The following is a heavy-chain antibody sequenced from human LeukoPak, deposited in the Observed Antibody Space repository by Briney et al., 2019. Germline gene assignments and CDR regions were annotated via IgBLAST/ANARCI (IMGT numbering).Heavy chain of an antibody. Sequence: SETLSLTCTVSGYSISSGYYWGWIRQPPGKGLEWIGSIYYSGSTYYNPSLKSRVTISVDTSKNQFSLKVSSVTAADTAVYYCARDSGTTGEVKFDPWGQGTLVTVSS. J-gene: IGHJ5*02. CDR3: ARDSGTTGEVKFDP. D-gene: IGHD3-10*01. CDR2: IYYSGST. V-gene: IGHV4-38-2*02. CDR1: GYSISSGYY.